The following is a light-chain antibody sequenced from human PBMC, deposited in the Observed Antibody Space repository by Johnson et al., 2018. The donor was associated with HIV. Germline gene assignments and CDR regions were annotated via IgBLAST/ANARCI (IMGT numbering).Light chain of an antibody. Sequence: QSVLTQPPSVSAAPGQKVTISCSGSSSNIGNNYVSWYQQLPGTAPKLLIYETNKRPSGIPDRFSGSKSGTSATLAITGLQTGAEADYYCGTWDSSLSAYVFGTGTKVTVL. J-gene: IGLJ1*01. CDR1: SSNIGNNY. V-gene: IGLV1-51*02. CDR3: GTWDSSLSAYV. CDR2: ETN.